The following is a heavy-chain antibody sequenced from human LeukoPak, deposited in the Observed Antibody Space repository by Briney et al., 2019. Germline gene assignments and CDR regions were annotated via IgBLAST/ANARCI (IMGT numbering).Heavy chain of an antibody. J-gene: IGHJ5*02. CDR1: GGTFSSYA. V-gene: IGHV1-69*01. D-gene: IGHD3-10*01. CDR2: IIPIFGTA. CDR3: ARVFTMVRGAFDP. Sequence: SVKVSCKASGGTFSSYAISWVRQAPGQGLEWMGGIIPIFGTANYAQKFQGRVTITADESTSTAYMELSSLRSEDTAVYHCARVFTMVRGAFDPWGQGTLVTVSS.